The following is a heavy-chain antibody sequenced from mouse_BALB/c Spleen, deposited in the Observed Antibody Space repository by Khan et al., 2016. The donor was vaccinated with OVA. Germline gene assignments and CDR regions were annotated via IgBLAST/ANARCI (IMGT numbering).Heavy chain of an antibody. CDR1: GFTFSTYG. CDR3: TRLAYYYDSEGFAY. CDR2: VSTGGSYT. V-gene: IGHV5-6*01. J-gene: IGHJ3*01. D-gene: IGHD1-1*01. Sequence: EVQVVESGGDLVKPGGSLKLSCAASGFTFSTYGMSWVRQTADRRLAWVATVSTGGSYTYYPDSVQGRFTISRDNVKNTLYLQMNSLQSEDTAMFYCTRLAYYYDSEGFAYWGQGTLVTVSA.